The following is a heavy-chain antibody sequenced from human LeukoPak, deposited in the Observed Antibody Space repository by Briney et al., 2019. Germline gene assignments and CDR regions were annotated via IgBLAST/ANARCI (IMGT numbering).Heavy chain of an antibody. CDR3: ARGTRALRVRFDY. J-gene: IGHJ4*02. V-gene: IGHV4-34*01. CDR2: INHSGST. D-gene: IGHD5-12*01. Sequence: SETLSLTCTVSGGSISSYYWSWIRQPPGKGLEWIGEINHSGSTNYNPSLKSRVTISVDTSKNQFSLKLSSVTAADTAVYYCARGTRALRVRFDYWGQGTLVTVSS. CDR1: GGSISSYY.